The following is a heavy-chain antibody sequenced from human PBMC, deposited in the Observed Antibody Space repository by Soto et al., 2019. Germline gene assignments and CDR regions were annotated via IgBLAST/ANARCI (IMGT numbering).Heavy chain of an antibody. CDR3: ALRPTVTTYDY. CDR2: INHSGST. V-gene: IGHV4-34*01. D-gene: IGHD4-17*01. CDR1: GGSFSGYY. Sequence: SETLSLTFAVYGGSFSGYYWSWIRQPPGKGLEWIGEINHSGSTNYNPSLKSRVTISVDTSKNQFSLKLSSVTAADTAVYYCALRPTVTTYDYWGQGTLVTVSS. J-gene: IGHJ4*02.